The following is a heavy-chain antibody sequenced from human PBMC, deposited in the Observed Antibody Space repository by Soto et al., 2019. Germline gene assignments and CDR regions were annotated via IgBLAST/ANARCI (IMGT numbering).Heavy chain of an antibody. CDR2: ISSSGSTI. CDR3: ARGGIAAGGWGNVDY. V-gene: IGHV3-48*03. J-gene: IGHJ4*02. CDR1: GFTFNSYE. Sequence: EVQLVESGGGLVQPGGSLRLSCAASGFTFNSYEMNWVRQAPGKGLEWVSYISSSGSTIYYIDSVKGRFTISRDNAKNSLYLQMNSLRAEDTAVYYCARGGIAAGGWGNVDYWGQGTLITVSS. D-gene: IGHD6-25*01.